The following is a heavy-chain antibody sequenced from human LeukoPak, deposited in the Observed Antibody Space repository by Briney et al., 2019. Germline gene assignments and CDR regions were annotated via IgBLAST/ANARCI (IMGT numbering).Heavy chain of an antibody. CDR2: IYTSGST. J-gene: IGHJ4*02. D-gene: IGHD3-10*01. V-gene: IGHV4-4*07. CDR1: GGSISSYY. CDR3: ARGGRKYYYGSGSISPYDY. Sequence: PSETLSLTCTVSGGSISSYYWSWIRQPAGKGLEWIGRIYTSGSTNYNPSLKSRVTISVDTSKNQFSLKLSSVTAADTAVYYCARGGRKYYYGSGSISPYDYWGQGTLVTVSS.